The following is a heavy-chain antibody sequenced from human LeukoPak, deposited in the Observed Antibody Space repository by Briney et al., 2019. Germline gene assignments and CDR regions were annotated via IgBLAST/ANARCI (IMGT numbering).Heavy chain of an antibody. Sequence: SGTLSLTCSVSGVSMSSGGYYWSWIRQLPEKGLEWIGYIYYSGNTYYNPSLQSRITISLDTSKNQFSLKLKSLTAADTAVYFCARSQWLVGRHYFDYWGQGTLVTVSS. J-gene: IGHJ4*02. CDR3: ARSQWLVGRHYFDY. CDR2: IYYSGNT. CDR1: GVSMSSGGYY. D-gene: IGHD6-19*01. V-gene: IGHV4-31*03.